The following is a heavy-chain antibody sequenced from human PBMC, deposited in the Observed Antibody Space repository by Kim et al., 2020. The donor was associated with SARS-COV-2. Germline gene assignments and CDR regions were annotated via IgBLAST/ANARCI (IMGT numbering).Heavy chain of an antibody. V-gene: IGHV3-7*01. Sequence: DGIEYYADSVKGRFTISRDNTKMSVFLHMDRLRIDDAGVYYCTRWRGWCDYWGRGTQVTVSS. J-gene: IGHJ4*02. D-gene: IGHD6-19*01. CDR2: DGIE. CDR3: TRWRGWCDY.